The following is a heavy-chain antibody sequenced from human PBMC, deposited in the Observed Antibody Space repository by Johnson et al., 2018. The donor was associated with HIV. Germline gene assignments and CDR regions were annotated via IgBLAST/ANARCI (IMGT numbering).Heavy chain of an antibody. Sequence: MLLVESGGGLVKPGGSLRLSCAASGFTFSNAWMSWVRQAPGKGLEWVGRIKSKTDGGTTDYAAPVKGRFTISRDDSKNTLYLQMKRLKTEDTAVDYCTSERGRYYDSSTDAFDIWCQGTMVTVSS. CDR2: IKSKTDGGTT. D-gene: IGHD3-22*01. J-gene: IGHJ3*02. V-gene: IGHV3-15*01. CDR3: TSERGRYYDSSTDAFDI. CDR1: GFTFSNAW.